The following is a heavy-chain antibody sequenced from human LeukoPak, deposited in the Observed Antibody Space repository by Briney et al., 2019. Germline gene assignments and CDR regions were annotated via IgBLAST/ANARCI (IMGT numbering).Heavy chain of an antibody. V-gene: IGHV4-39*01. CDR3: ARLGYLTTVVTHGGYYFDY. CDR2: IYYSGST. CDR1: GGSISSSSYY. D-gene: IGHD4-23*01. Sequence: PSETLSLTCTVSGGSISSSSYYWGWIRQPPGKGLEWIGSIYYSGSTYYNPSLKSRVTISVDTSKNQFSLKLSSVTAADTAVYYCARLGYLTTVVTHGGYYFDYWGQGTLVTVSS. J-gene: IGHJ4*02.